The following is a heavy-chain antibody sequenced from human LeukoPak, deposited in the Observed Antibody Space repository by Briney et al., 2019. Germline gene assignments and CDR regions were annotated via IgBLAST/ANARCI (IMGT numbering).Heavy chain of an antibody. Sequence: PSETLSLTCTVSGGSISSYYWSWIRQPPGKGLEWIGYIYYSGSTNYNPSLKSRVTISVDTSKNQFSLKLSSVTAADTAVYYCARHSQNYYNSRLYYFDYWGQGTLVTVSS. D-gene: IGHD3-22*01. CDR2: IYYSGST. J-gene: IGHJ4*02. CDR1: GGSISSYY. V-gene: IGHV4-59*08. CDR3: ARHSQNYYNSRLYYFDY.